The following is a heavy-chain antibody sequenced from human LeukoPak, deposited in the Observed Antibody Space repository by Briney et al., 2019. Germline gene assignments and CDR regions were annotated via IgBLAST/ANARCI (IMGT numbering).Heavy chain of an antibody. Sequence: SETLSLTCAVYGGSFSGYYWSWIRQPPGKGLEWIGEINHSGGTNYNPSLKSRVTISVDTSKNQFSLKLSSVTAADTAVYYCASQDTMVRGVLYWGQGTLVTVSS. V-gene: IGHV4-34*01. CDR1: GGSFSGYY. D-gene: IGHD3-10*01. J-gene: IGHJ4*02. CDR2: INHSGGT. CDR3: ASQDTMVRGVLY.